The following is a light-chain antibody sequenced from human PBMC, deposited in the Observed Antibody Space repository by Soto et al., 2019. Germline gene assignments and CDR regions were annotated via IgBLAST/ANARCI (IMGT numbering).Light chain of an antibody. J-gene: IGKJ1*01. V-gene: IGKV1-39*01. CDR3: QQSYSIPQT. CDR1: QSISSY. CDR2: AAS. Sequence: DIQMTQSPSSLSASVGDRVTITCRASQSISSYLNWYQQKPGKAPKLLIYAASSLQSGVPSRFSGSGSGTDFTLTICSLQPEDFATYYCQQSYSIPQTFGQGTKVEIK.